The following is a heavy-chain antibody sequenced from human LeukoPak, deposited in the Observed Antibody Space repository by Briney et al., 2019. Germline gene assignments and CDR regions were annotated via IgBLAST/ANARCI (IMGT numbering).Heavy chain of an antibody. CDR3: ARDPSYDSSGYYLFDY. V-gene: IGHV1-46*01. CDR2: INPSGGST. Sequence: ASVKVSCKASGYTFTSYYMHWVRQAPGQGLEWMGIINPSGGSTSYAQKFQGRVTMTRDTSTSTVYMGLSSLRSEDTAVYYCARDPSYDSSGYYLFDYWGQGTLVTVSS. J-gene: IGHJ4*02. CDR1: GYTFTSYY. D-gene: IGHD3-22*01.